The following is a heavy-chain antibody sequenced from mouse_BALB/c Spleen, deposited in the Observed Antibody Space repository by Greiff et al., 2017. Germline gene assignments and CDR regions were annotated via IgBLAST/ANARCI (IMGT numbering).Heavy chain of an antibody. D-gene: IGHD2-1*01. Sequence: VQLQQPGAELVRPGASVKLSCKASGYTFTSYWMNWVKQRPEQGLEWIGRIDPYDSETHYNQMFKDKAILTVDKSSSTAYMQLSSLTSEDSAVYYGGSIDGNYGFAYWGQGTLVTVSA. CDR1: GYTFTSYW. CDR2: IDPYDSET. J-gene: IGHJ3*01. V-gene: IGHV1-74*01. CDR3: GSIDGNYGFAY.